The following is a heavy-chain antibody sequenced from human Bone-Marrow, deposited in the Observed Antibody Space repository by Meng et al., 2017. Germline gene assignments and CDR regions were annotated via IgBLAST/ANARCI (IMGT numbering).Heavy chain of an antibody. Sequence: KVSCKGSGYSFTSYWIGWVRQMPGKGLEWMGIIYPGDSDTRYNPSFQGQVTISADKSISTAYLQWSSLKASDTAMYYCATSYRSGWYYFDYWDQGPLVTVSS. CDR1: GYSFTSYW. CDR3: ATSYRSGWYYFDY. J-gene: IGHJ4*02. V-gene: IGHV5-51*01. CDR2: IYPGDSDT. D-gene: IGHD6-19*01.